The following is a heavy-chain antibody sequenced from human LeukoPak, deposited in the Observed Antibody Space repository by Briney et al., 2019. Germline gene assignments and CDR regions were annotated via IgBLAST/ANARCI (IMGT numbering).Heavy chain of an antibody. Sequence: PSETLSLTCAVYGGSFSGYYWSWIRQPPGKGLEWIGEINHSGSTNYNPSLKSRVTISVDTSKNQFSLKLSSVTAADTAVYYCARAKALGYCSGGSCYPRGFDPWGQGTLVTASS. J-gene: IGHJ5*02. CDR2: INHSGST. V-gene: IGHV4-34*01. CDR1: GGSFSGYY. D-gene: IGHD2-15*01. CDR3: ARAKALGYCSGGSCYPRGFDP.